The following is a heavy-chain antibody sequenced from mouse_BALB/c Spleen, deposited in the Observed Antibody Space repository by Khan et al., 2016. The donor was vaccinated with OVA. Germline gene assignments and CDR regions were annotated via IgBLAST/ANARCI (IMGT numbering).Heavy chain of an antibody. J-gene: IGHJ4*01. V-gene: IGHV5-12*02. D-gene: IGHD2-3*01. CDR1: GFTFSDYY. CDR3: ARQDGYYYAMDY. CDR2: ISNGGGST. Sequence: EVELVASGGGLVQPGGSLKLSCATSGFTFSDYYMYWVRQTPETRLEWVAYISNGGGSTYYPDTVKGRFTISRDNAKNTLYLQLSRLKSEDTAMYYCARQDGYYYAMDYWGQGTSVTVSS.